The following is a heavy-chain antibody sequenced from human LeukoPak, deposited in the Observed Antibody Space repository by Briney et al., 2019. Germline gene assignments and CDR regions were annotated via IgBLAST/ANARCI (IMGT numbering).Heavy chain of an antibody. J-gene: IGHJ3*02. D-gene: IGHD3-10*02. V-gene: IGHV3-74*01. CDR3: GSPRTFSGRNVLDM. CDR2: INSDGRTT. Sequence: GGSLRLSCAAAGFTFSTYWMHWVRQVPGKGLVWVSRINSDGRTTGYADSVKGRFTISRDNAKSTLYLQMNSLRVEDTAVYYCGSPRTFSGRNVLDMRGQGTMVTVSS. CDR1: GFTFSTYW.